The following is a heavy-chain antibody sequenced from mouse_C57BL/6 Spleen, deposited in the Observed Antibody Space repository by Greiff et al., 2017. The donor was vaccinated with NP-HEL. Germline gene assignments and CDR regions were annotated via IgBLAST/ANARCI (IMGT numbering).Heavy chain of an antibody. CDR1: GYTFTDYE. V-gene: IGHV1-15*01. CDR3: TRSTPYYYGSSFHFDY. Sequence: VQLQQSGAELVRPGASVTLSCKASGYTFTDYEMHWVKQTPVHGLEWIGAIDPETGGTASHQKFKGKAILTADKSSSTAYMERRSLTSEDSAVYYCTRSTPYYYGSSFHFDYWGQGTTLTVSS. J-gene: IGHJ2*01. D-gene: IGHD1-1*01. CDR2: IDPETGGT.